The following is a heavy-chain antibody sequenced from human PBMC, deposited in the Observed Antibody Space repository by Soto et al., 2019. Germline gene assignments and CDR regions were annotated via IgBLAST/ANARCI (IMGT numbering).Heavy chain of an antibody. V-gene: IGHV2-26*01. J-gene: IGHJ4*02. D-gene: IGHD6-13*01. CDR2: IFSNDEK. CDR3: VRIRGAAAVGVYADC. Sequence: QVTLKESGPVLVKPTETLTLTCTVSGFSLSNARMGVSWIRQPPGKALEWLAHIFSNDEKSYSTSLKSRLTISKDTSKSQVVLTMTNMYLVDKATYYCVRIRGAAAVGVYADCWGQGILVTVSS. CDR1: GFSLSNARMG.